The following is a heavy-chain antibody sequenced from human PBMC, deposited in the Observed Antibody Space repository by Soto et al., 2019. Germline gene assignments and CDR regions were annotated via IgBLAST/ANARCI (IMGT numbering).Heavy chain of an antibody. CDR3: ARGRYCSGGSCYFPYFDY. J-gene: IGHJ4*02. Sequence: QVQLQQWGAGLLKPSETLSLTCAVYGGSFSGYYWSWIRQPPGKGLEWIGEINHSGSTNYNPSLKSRVTISVDTSKNQFSLKRSSVTAADTAVYYCARGRYCSGGSCYFPYFDYWGQGTLVTVSS. D-gene: IGHD2-15*01. V-gene: IGHV4-34*01. CDR1: GGSFSGYY. CDR2: INHSGST.